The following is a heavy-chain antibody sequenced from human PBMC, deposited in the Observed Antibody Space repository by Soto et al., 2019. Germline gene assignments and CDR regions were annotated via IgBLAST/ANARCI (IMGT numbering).Heavy chain of an antibody. CDR3: ARCHGDDFWSGYYYDP. V-gene: IGHV4-59*01. D-gene: IGHD3-3*01. J-gene: IGHJ5*02. Sequence: SETLSLTCTVSGGSISSYYWSWIRQPPGKGLEWIGYIYYSGSTNYNPSLKSRVTISVDTSKNQFSLKLSSVTAADTAVYYCARCHGDDFWSGYYYDPWGQGTLVTVSS. CDR1: GGSISSYY. CDR2: IYYSGST.